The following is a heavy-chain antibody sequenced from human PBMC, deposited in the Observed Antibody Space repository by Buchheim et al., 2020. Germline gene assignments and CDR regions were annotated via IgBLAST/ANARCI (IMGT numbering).Heavy chain of an antibody. CDR3: ANFKDFWRGNYFYAMDV. CDR1: GASITTYY. CDR2: ISDSGSA. Sequence: QVQLQESGPRLLKPSETLSLTCTVSGASITTYYWSWIRQPPGKGLEWIGYISDSGSAHHNPSLKSRVTISRDTPKNQFPLRLTSVTAADTAVYYCANFKDFWRGNYFYAMDVWGQGTT. V-gene: IGHV4-59*01. J-gene: IGHJ6*02. D-gene: IGHD3-3*01.